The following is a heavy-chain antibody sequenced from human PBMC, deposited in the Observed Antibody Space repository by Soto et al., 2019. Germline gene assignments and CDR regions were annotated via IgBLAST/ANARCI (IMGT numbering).Heavy chain of an antibody. CDR2: IYFSGST. CDR3: ASPRIPMAAAGTFDY. Sequence: SETLSLTCTVSGGSISSSSYYWGWIRQPPGKGLEWIGSIYFSGSTYYNPSLKSRVTISVDTSKNQFSLKLSSVTAADTAVYYCASPRIPMAAAGTFDYWGQGTLVTVSS. J-gene: IGHJ4*02. D-gene: IGHD6-13*01. V-gene: IGHV4-39*01. CDR1: GGSISSSSYY.